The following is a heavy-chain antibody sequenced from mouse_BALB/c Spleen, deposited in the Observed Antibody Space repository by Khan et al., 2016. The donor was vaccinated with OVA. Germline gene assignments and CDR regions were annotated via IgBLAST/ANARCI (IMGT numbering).Heavy chain of an antibody. Sequence: EVQLQESGAELVKPGASVKLSCTASGFNFKDTYMHWVKQRPEQGLEWIGGIDPANGNSKYDPKFPGKATITADTSSNTAYLQLSSLTSEDTDGYYCASGKSHYYGSYAMDYWGQGTSVTVSS. CDR3: ASGKSHYYGSYAMDY. CDR1: GFNFKDTY. J-gene: IGHJ4*01. D-gene: IGHD1-2*01. V-gene: IGHV14-3*02. CDR2: IDPANGNS.